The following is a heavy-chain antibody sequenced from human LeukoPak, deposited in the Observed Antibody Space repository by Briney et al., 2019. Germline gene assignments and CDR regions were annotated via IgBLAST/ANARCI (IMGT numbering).Heavy chain of an antibody. V-gene: IGHV3-30*18. CDR3: AKDGGLWVSAHWGDS. J-gene: IGHJ4*02. Sequence: GGSLRLSCAASGFTFSSYGMHWVRQAPGKGLEWVAVISYDGSNKYYADSVKGRFTISRDNSKNTLYLQMNSLRAEDTAVYYCAKDGGLWVSAHWGDSWGRGTLVTVSS. D-gene: IGHD7-27*01. CDR2: ISYDGSNK. CDR1: GFTFSSYG.